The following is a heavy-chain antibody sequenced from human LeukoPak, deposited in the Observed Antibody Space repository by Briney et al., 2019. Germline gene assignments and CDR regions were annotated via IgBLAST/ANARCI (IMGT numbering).Heavy chain of an antibody. J-gene: IGHJ6*02. V-gene: IGHV3-53*04. CDR2: IYSGGST. D-gene: IGHD3-22*01. CDR3: ARDELAYYDSSGRSYYGMDV. Sequence: PGGSLRLSCAASGFTVSSNYMSWVRQVPGKGLEWVSVIYSGGSTYYADSVKGRFTISRHNSKNTLYLQMNSLRAEDTAVYYCARDELAYYDSSGRSYYGMDVWGQGTTVTVSS. CDR1: GFTVSSNY.